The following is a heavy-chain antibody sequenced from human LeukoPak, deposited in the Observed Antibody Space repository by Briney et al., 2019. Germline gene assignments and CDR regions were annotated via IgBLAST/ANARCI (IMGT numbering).Heavy chain of an antibody. Sequence: GGSLRLSCAASGFTFSSNYMSWVRQAPGKGLEWVSVIYSGGSTYYADSVKGRFTISRDNSKNTLYLQMNSLRAEDTAVYYCAGFSSGWPQGTFKYYGMDVWGQGTTVTVSS. D-gene: IGHD6-19*01. CDR1: GFTFSSNY. J-gene: IGHJ6*02. CDR3: AGFSSGWPQGTFKYYGMDV. V-gene: IGHV3-66*01. CDR2: IYSGGST.